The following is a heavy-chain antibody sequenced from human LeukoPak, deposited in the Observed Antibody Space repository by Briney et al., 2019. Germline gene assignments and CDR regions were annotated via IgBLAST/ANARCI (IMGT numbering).Heavy chain of an antibody. CDR1: GGSISSGGYY. V-gene: IGHV4-61*08. J-gene: IGHJ6*03. D-gene: IGHD3-10*01. CDR2: IYHSGST. CDR3: ARARRDYYGSGSYYMDV. Sequence: SETLSLTCTVSGGSISSGGYYWSWIRQPPGKGLEWIGYIYHSGSTNYNPSLRSRVTIAVDTSKNQFSLKLSSVTAADTAMYYCARARRDYYGSGSYYMDVWGKGTTVAVSS.